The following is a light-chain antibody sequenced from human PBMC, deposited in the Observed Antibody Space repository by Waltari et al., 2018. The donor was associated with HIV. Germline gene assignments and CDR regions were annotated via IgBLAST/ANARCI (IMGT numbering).Light chain of an antibody. CDR3: SSYTSSSTV. CDR1: SSDVGGYNY. CDR2: DVS. V-gene: IGLV2-14*03. Sequence: QSALTQPASVSGSPGQSITISSTGTSSDVGGYNYVSWYQQHPGKAPKLMIYDVSNRAAGVSNRFSGSKSGNTASLTISGLKAEDEADYYCSSYTSSSTVFGGGTKLTVL. J-gene: IGLJ2*01.